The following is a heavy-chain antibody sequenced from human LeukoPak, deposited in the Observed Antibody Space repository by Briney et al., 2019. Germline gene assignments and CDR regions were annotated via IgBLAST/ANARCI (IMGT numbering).Heavy chain of an antibody. D-gene: IGHD3-16*01. Sequence: SQTLSLTCTVSGGSISSGGYYWSWIRQHPGKGLEWIGYIYYSGSTYYNPSLKSRVTISVDTSKNQFSLKLSSVTAADTAVYYCARVCPNDYVWGSYYFDYWGQGTLVTVSS. CDR2: IYYSGST. CDR3: ARVCPNDYVWGSYYFDY. V-gene: IGHV4-31*03. J-gene: IGHJ4*02. CDR1: GGSISSGGYY.